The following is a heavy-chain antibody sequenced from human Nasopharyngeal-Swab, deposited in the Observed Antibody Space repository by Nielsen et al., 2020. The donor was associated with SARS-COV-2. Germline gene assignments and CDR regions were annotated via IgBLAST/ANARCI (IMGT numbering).Heavy chain of an antibody. CDR2: ISYDGSNK. D-gene: IGHD2-15*01. CDR3: ARSDIVVVVADIGAFWN. Sequence: GESLKISCAASGFTFSSYAMHWVRQAPGKGLEWAAVISYDGSNKYYADSVKGRFTISRDNSKNTLYLQMNSLRAEDTAVYYCARSDIVVVVADIGAFWNWGQGTLVTVSS. CDR1: GFTFSSYA. V-gene: IGHV3-30-3*01. J-gene: IGHJ4*02.